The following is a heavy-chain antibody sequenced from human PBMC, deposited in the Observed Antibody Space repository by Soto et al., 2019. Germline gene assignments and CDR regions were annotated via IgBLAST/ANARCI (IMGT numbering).Heavy chain of an antibody. V-gene: IGHV3-15*07. D-gene: IGHD7-27*01. CDR1: GYAFTNGW. Sequence: PCGSPKLSSASCGYAFTNGWLNWVCQAPGKGLEWVGRIKSKNDGGTTDYAAPVKGRFTISRDDSENTVYLQMNSLKTEDTAVYYCDADLPNWGAYAFDYWGQGTLVTGSS. CDR2: IKSKNDGGTT. CDR3: DADLPNWGAYAFDY. J-gene: IGHJ4*02.